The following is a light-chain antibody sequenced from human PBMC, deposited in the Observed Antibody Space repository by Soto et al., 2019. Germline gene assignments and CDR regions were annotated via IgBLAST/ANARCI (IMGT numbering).Light chain of an antibody. Sequence: QSALTQPPSVSLSPGQSITISCTGTSSDVGNYKYVSLYQQHPGKAPKLMIYEVSNRPSGVSNRFSGSKSGNTASLTISGLQAEDETDYYCFSYTSSGTYVFGTGTKVTVL. CDR3: FSYTSSGTYV. J-gene: IGLJ1*01. V-gene: IGLV2-14*01. CDR2: EVS. CDR1: SSDVGNYKY.